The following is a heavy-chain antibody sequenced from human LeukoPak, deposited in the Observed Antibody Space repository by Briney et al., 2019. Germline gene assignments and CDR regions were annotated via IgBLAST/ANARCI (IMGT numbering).Heavy chain of an antibody. J-gene: IGHJ4*02. CDR3: AKDKTSSRTLGGDY. CDR2: ISDDGEST. CDR1: GVTLRNYA. V-gene: IGHV3-23*01. Sequence: GGSLRLSCAASGVTLRNYAMTWIRQAPGKGLQWVSVISDDGESTYYADSVKGRFTISRDNSKNTLYLQMNSLRAEDTAVYYCAKDKTSSRTLGGDYWGQGTLVTVSS. D-gene: IGHD6-13*01.